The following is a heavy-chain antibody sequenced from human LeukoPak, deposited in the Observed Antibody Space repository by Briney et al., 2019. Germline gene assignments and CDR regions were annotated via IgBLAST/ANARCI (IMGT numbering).Heavy chain of an antibody. D-gene: IGHD3-22*01. Sequence: ASVKVSCKASGYTFTGYYMHWVRQAPGQGLEWMGWINPNSGGTNYAQKFQGRVTMTRDTSISTAYMELSRLRSDDTAVYYCATLIPTFYDSSGYSTNFDYWGQGTLVTVSS. CDR2: INPNSGGT. CDR1: GYTFTGYY. J-gene: IGHJ4*02. V-gene: IGHV1-2*02. CDR3: ATLIPTFYDSSGYSTNFDY.